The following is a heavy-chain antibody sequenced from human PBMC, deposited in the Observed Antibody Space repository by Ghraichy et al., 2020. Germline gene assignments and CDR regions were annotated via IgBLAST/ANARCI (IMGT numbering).Heavy chain of an antibody. CDR1: GGSISSSSYY. V-gene: IGHV4-39*07. CDR2: IYYSGST. D-gene: IGHD1-26*01. J-gene: IGHJ4*02. CDR3: ARGHSGSYGNDY. Sequence: SETLSLTCTVSGGSISSSSYYWGWIRQPPGKGLEWIGSIYYSGSTYYNPSLKSRGTISVDTSKNQFSLKLSSVTAADTVVYYCARGHSGSYGNDYWVQGNLVTASS.